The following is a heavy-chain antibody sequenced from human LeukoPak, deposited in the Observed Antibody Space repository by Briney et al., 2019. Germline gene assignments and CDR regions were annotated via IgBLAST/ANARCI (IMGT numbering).Heavy chain of an antibody. CDR3: ARGRRSYSTHYFDY. D-gene: IGHD6-13*01. V-gene: IGHV4-61*02. CDR2: IYTSGST. J-gene: IGHJ4*02. Sequence: KPSQTLSLTCTVSGGSISSGSYYWSWIRQPAGKGLEWIGRIYTSGSTNYNPSLKSRVTISVDTSKNQFSLKLSSVTAADTAVYYCARGRRSYSTHYFDYWGQGTLVTVSS. CDR1: GGSISSGSYY.